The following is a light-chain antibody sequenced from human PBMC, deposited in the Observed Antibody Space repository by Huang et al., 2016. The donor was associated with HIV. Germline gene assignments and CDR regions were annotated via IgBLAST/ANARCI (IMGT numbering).Light chain of an antibody. CDR2: AAS. CDR1: QAISNS. J-gene: IGKJ4*01. Sequence: IQMTQSPSSLSASVGDRVTITCRASQAISNSLVWYQQKPGKAPKLLLFAASRLDSGVPARFRGNGSETDYTLTISSLQPDDFATYYCQQYFTTPLAFGGGTKVEIK. V-gene: IGKV1-NL1*01. CDR3: QQYFTTPLA.